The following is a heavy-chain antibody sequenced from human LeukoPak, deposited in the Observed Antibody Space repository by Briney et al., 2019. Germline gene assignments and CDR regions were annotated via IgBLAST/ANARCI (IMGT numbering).Heavy chain of an antibody. J-gene: IGHJ6*03. Sequence: PGGSLRLSCAASGFTFSSYAMSWVRQAPGKGLERVSAISGSGGSTYYADSVKGRFTISRDNSKNTLYLQMKSLRDEDKAVYYCAKESLEWLLSYYYYMDVWGKGTTVTVSS. CDR1: GFTFSSYA. CDR3: AKESLEWLLSYYYYMDV. D-gene: IGHD3-3*01. V-gene: IGHV3-23*01. CDR2: ISGSGGST.